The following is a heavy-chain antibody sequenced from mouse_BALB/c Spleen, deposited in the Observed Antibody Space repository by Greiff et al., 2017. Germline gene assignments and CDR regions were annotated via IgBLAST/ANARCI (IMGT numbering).Heavy chain of an antibody. CDR1: GFTFSSYA. CDR3: AREHYYGSNWYFDV. Sequence: EVMLVESGGGLVKPGGSLKLSCAASGFTFSSYAMSWVRQTPEKRLEWVASISSGGSTYYPDSVKGRFTISRDNARNILYLQMSSLRSEDTAMYYCAREHYYGSNWYFDVWGAGTTVTVSS. V-gene: IGHV5-6-5*01. CDR2: ISSGGST. D-gene: IGHD1-2*01. J-gene: IGHJ1*01.